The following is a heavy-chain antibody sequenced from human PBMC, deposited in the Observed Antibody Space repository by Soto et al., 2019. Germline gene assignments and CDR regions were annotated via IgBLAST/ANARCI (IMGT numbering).Heavy chain of an antibody. D-gene: IGHD3-10*01. J-gene: IGHJ1*01. CDR1: GFTIGTTD. V-gene: IGHV3-23*01. CDR3: VKNSGRFNT. Sequence: QLLQSEGGLVQPGGSLTISCAASGFTIGTTDMSWVRQAPGEGLEWVATIDGSGGITYYADSVKGRFTISRDNSRNNVYLQMNSLSGDDTVLYYCVKNSGRFNTWGQGALITVSS. CDR2: IDGSGGIT.